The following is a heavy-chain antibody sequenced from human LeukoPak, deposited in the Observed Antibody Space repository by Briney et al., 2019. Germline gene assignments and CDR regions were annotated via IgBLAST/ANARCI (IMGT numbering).Heavy chain of an antibody. D-gene: IGHD2-2*02. CDR1: GFTFSDAW. Sequence: GGSLRLSCEASGFTFSDAWMSWVRQAPGKGLEWVGRIKSKRDGDSTEYGAPVKGRFTISRDDSKNTLFLQMNSLRAEDTAVYFCTRVPLVVPASIPLYYYFYKDVWGTGTTVTVSS. V-gene: IGHV3-15*01. CDR2: IKSKRDGDST. CDR3: TRVPLVVPASIPLYYYFYKDV. J-gene: IGHJ6*03.